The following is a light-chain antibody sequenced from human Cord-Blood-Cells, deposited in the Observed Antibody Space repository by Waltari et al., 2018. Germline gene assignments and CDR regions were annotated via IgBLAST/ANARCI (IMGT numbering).Light chain of an antibody. Sequence: QSALTQPASVSGSPGQSITISCTGTSSAVVGYNTVSWYQQHPGKAPKLMIYEVSNRPSGVSNRFSGSKSGNTASLTISGLQAEDEADYYCSSYTSSSTYVVFGGGTKLTVL. CDR2: EVS. J-gene: IGLJ2*01. V-gene: IGLV2-14*01. CDR1: SSAVVGYNT. CDR3: SSYTSSSTYVV.